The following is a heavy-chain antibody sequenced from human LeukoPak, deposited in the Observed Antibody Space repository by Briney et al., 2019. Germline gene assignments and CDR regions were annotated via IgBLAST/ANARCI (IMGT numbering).Heavy chain of an antibody. CDR2: IYRDGSS. CDR1: KFTFRNYA. V-gene: IGHV3-66*01. Sequence: GGSLRLSCTASKFTFRNYAMSWVRQAPGKGLEWVSVIYRDGSSYYAESVKGRFTISRDNSKNTLYIQMNSLRAEDTAVYYCARSFYDILIGYYQYFDYWGQGTLVTVSS. J-gene: IGHJ4*02. D-gene: IGHD3-9*01. CDR3: ARSFYDILIGYYQYFDY.